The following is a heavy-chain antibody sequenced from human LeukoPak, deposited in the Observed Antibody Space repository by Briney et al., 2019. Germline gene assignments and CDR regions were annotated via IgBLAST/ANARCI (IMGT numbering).Heavy chain of an antibody. Sequence: ASVKVSCKASGYTFTSYDINWVRQATGQGLEWMGWMNPNSGNTGYAQKIQGRVTMTRNTSISTAYMELSSLRSEDTAVYYCARGLRWFGESYDYWGQGTLVTVSS. J-gene: IGHJ4*02. CDR1: GYTFTSYD. CDR2: MNPNSGNT. CDR3: ARGLRWFGESYDY. V-gene: IGHV1-8*01. D-gene: IGHD3-10*01.